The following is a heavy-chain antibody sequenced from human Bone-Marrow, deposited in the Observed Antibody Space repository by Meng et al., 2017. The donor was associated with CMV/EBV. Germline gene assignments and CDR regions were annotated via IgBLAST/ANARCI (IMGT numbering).Heavy chain of an antibody. CDR2: IKQDGSEK. CDR1: GFTFDSYW. V-gene: IGHV3-7*01. J-gene: IGHJ6*02. D-gene: IGHD1-26*01. CDR3: ARDPVEVGAGGMDV. Sequence: GESLKISCAASGFTFDSYWMSWVRQAPGKGLEWVANIKQDGSEKCYVDSVKGRFTISRDNAKNSLYLQMNSLRAEDTAVYYCARDPVEVGAGGMDVWGQGTTVTVSS.